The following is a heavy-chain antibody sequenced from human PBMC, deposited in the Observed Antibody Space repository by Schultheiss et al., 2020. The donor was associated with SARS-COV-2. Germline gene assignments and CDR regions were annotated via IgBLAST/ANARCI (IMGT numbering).Heavy chain of an antibody. CDR2: IIPIFGTA. J-gene: IGHJ6*02. Sequence: SVKVSCKASGYTFTSYGISWVRQAPGQGLEWMGGIIPIFGTANYAQKFQGRVTITADESTSTAYMELSSLRSEDTAVYYCARDRYYYYGMDVWGQGTTVTVSS. V-gene: IGHV1-69*13. CDR1: GYTFTSYG. CDR3: ARDRYYYYGMDV.